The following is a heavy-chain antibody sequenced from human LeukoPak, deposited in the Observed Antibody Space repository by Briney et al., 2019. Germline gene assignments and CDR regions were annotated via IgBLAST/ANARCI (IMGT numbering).Heavy chain of an antibody. CDR1: GYTFTSYA. J-gene: IGHJ6*02. V-gene: IGHV7-4-1*01. CDR3: MDV. CDR2: INTNTGNP. Sequence: GASVKVSCKASGYTFTSYAMNWVRQAPRQGFEWMGWINTNTGNPTYAQGFTGRFVFSLDTSVSTAYYCARDWDGDSLYYYYGMDVWGQGTTVTVSS. D-gene: IGHD4-17*01.